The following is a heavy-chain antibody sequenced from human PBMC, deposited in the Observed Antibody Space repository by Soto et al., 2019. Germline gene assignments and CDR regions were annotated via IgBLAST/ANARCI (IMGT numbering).Heavy chain of an antibody. CDR3: ARGCYGNDAFDI. J-gene: IGHJ3*02. V-gene: IGHV4-31*03. D-gene: IGHD2-15*01. CDR2: IYYSGST. CDR1: GGSISSGCYY. Sequence: SETLSLTCTVSGGSISSGCYYWSWIRQHPGKGLEWIGYIYYSGSTYYNPSLKSRVTISVDTSKKQFSLKVSSVTAADTAVYYCARGCYGNDAFDIWGQGTMVTVSS.